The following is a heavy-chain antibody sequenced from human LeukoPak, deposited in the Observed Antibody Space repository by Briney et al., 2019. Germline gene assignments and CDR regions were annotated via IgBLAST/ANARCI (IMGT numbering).Heavy chain of an antibody. V-gene: IGHV3-7*01. Sequence: ETLSLTCAVYGGSFSGYYWSWIRQPPGKGLEWVANIKQDGNEMYYVDSVKGRFTIARDNAKNSLYLQMNSLRAEDTAVYYCSSAYSSGWYQYYFDYWGQGTLVTVSS. J-gene: IGHJ4*02. CDR1: GGSFSGYY. CDR2: IKQDGNEM. CDR3: SSAYSSGWYQYYFDY. D-gene: IGHD6-19*01.